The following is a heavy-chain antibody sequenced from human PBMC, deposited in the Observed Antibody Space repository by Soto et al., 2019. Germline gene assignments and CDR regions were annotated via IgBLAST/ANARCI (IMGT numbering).Heavy chain of an antibody. D-gene: IGHD3-16*01. J-gene: IGHJ4*02. Sequence: SETLSLTCAVSGGSISSYYWSWIRQPPGKGLEWIGYIYYSGSTNYNPSLKSRVTISVDTSKNQFSLKPSSVTAADTAVYYCASRYGGNFDYWGQGTLVTVSS. CDR2: IYYSGST. CDR1: GGSISSYY. CDR3: ASRYGGNFDY. V-gene: IGHV4-59*01.